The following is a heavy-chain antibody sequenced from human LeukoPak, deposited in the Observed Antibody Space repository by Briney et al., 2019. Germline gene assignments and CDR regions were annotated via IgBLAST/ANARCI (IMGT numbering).Heavy chain of an antibody. J-gene: IGHJ4*02. V-gene: IGHV3-33*01. CDR3: ARDSTLYSSSWPPLV. Sequence: GGSLRLSCAASGFTFSSYGMHWVRQAPGKGLEWVAVIWYDGSNKYYADSVKGRFTISRDNSKNTLYLQMNSLRAEDTAVYYCARDSTLYSSSWPPLVWGQGTLVTVSS. CDR2: IWYDGSNK. CDR1: GFTFSSYG. D-gene: IGHD6-13*01.